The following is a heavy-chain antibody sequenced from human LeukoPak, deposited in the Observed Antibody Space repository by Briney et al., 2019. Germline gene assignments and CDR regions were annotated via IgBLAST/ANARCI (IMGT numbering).Heavy chain of an antibody. CDR1: GSSISSHY. CDR3: ARQQAYSSGWYYFDY. V-gene: IGHV4-59*08. J-gene: IGHJ4*02. Sequence: SETLSLTCTVSGSSISSHYWSWIRQPPGKGLEWIGYLYSSGSTDYNPSLESRVTMSLDTSKNQFSLKLSSVTAADTAVYYCARQQAYSSGWYYFDYWGQGTLVTVSS. D-gene: IGHD6-19*01. CDR2: LYSSGST.